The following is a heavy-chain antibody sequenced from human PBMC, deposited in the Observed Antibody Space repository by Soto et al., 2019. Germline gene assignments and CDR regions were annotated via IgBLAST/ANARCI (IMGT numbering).Heavy chain of an antibody. V-gene: IGHV4-59*06. CDR2: IYYSGSA. Sequence: PSETLSLTCTVSGGSISTYYWNWIRQPPGKGLESIGYIYYSGSAYYNPSLKSRVTISVDTSKNQFSLKLSSVTAADTAVYYCARGHVAATDWYDPWGQGTLVTVSS. D-gene: IGHD6-19*01. CDR3: ARGHVAATDWYDP. CDR1: GGSISTYY. J-gene: IGHJ5*02.